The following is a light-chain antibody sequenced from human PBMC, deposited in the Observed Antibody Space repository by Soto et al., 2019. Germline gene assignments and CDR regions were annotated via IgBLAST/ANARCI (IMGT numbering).Light chain of an antibody. Sequence: EIVLTQSPGTLSLSPGERATLSCRASQGVSSSYLAWYQQKPGQAPRLLIFGASSRATGNPDRFSGSGSGTDFTLTISRLEPEDVAVYYCQQYGSSPSYTFGQGTKLEIK. V-gene: IGKV3-20*01. CDR3: QQYGSSPSYT. J-gene: IGKJ2*01. CDR2: GAS. CDR1: QGVSSSY.